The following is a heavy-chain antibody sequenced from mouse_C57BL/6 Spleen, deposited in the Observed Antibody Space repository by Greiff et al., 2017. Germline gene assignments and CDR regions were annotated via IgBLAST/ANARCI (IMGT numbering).Heavy chain of an antibody. D-gene: IGHD1-1*01. CDR3: ARRGTVVDYYAMDY. J-gene: IGHJ4*01. CDR2: ISNGGGST. Sequence: EVQRVESGGGLVQPGGSLKLSCAASGFTFSDYYMYWVRQTPEKRLEWVAYISNGGGSTYYPDTVKGRFTISRDNAKNTLYLQMSRLKSEDTAMYYCARRGTVVDYYAMDYWGQGTSVTVSS. V-gene: IGHV5-12*01. CDR1: GFTFSDYY.